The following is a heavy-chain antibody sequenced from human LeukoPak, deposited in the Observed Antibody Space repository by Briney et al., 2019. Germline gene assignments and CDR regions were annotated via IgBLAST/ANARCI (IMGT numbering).Heavy chain of an antibody. J-gene: IGHJ4*02. Sequence: ASVKVSCKESGYTLTRYHMHWVRQTPGQGLEWMGWINPNSGGTNYAQKFQGRVTMTRDTSFSTAYMEVSRLTSYDTTVYYCAREGSGYPYWGQGTLVTVSS. CDR1: GYTLTRYH. CDR3: AREGSGYPY. CDR2: INPNSGGT. D-gene: IGHD5-12*01. V-gene: IGHV1-2*02.